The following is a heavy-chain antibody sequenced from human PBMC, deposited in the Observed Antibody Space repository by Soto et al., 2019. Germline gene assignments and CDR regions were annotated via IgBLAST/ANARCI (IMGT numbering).Heavy chain of an antibody. Sequence: VQLQESGPGLVKPSETLSLTCIVSGGSITGSFWTWIRQPPGKGLEWIGYIYYSGSTHYSPSFKSRVTISVDTSKNQFSLRLPSVTAADTAVYYCARVEGYLLNWFDPWGQGTLVTVSS. CDR1: GGSITGSF. D-gene: IGHD6-13*01. CDR2: IYYSGST. CDR3: ARVEGYLLNWFDP. J-gene: IGHJ5*02. V-gene: IGHV4-59*01.